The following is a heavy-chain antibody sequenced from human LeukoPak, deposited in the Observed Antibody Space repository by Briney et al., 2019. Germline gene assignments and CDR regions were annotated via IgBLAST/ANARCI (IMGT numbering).Heavy chain of an antibody. D-gene: IGHD6-19*01. V-gene: IGHV5-51*01. CDR2: ISPGDSHT. Sequence: GESLKISCKCSGYSFTTYSIAWVRQMPGRGLEWMGIISPGDSHTRYSPSFQGQVTISADKSISTAYLQWSSLKASDTAMYYCARRVAGLDYWGQGTLVTVSS. J-gene: IGHJ4*02. CDR3: ARRVAGLDY. CDR1: GYSFTTYS.